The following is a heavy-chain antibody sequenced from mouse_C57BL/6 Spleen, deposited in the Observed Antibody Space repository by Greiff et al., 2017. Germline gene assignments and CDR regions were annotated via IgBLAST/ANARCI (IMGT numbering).Heavy chain of an antibody. J-gene: IGHJ3*01. CDR1: GYTFTDYY. V-gene: IGHV1-26*01. CDR3: ARWGTAQSWFAY. CDR2: INPHNGGT. D-gene: IGHD3-2*02. Sequence: EVQLQQSGPELVKPGASVKISCKASGYTFTDYYMNWVKQSHGKSLEWIGDINPHNGGTSYNQKFKGKATLTVDKSSSTAYMELRSLTSEDSAVYYCARWGTAQSWFAYWGQGTLVTVSA.